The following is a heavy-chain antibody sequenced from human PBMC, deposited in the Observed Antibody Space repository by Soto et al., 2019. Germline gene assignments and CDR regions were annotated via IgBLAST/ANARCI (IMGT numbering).Heavy chain of an antibody. V-gene: IGHV4-34*01. D-gene: IGHD3-22*01. Sequence: PSETLSLTCAVYGGSFSGYYWSWIRQPPGKGLEWIGEINHSGSTNYNPSLKSRVTISVDTSKNQFSLKLSSVTAADTAVYYCARGGDYCDNPGFDYWGKGTLVTVSS. CDR1: GGSFSGYY. CDR3: ARGGDYCDNPGFDY. CDR2: INHSGST. J-gene: IGHJ4*02.